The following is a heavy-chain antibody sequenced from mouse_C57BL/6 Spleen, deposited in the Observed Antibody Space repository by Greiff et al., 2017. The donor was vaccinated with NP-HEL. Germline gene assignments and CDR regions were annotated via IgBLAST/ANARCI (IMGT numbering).Heavy chain of an antibody. CDR3: ARGDGYYRLDY. V-gene: IGHV1-82*01. J-gene: IGHJ2*01. Sequence: VQLQQSGPELVKPGASVKISCKASGYAFSSSWMNWVKQRPGKGLEWIGRIYPGDGDTNYNGKFKGKATLTADKSSSTAYMQRSSLTSEDSAVYFCARGDGYYRLDYWGQGTTLTVSS. CDR1: GYAFSSSW. CDR2: IYPGDGDT. D-gene: IGHD2-3*01.